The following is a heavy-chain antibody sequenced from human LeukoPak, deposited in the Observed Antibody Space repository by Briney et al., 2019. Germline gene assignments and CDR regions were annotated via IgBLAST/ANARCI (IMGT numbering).Heavy chain of an antibody. CDR1: GFTFSDYG. CDR3: TKSFWSGYTYYFDY. CDR2: ISSDGSNE. J-gene: IGHJ4*02. Sequence: GGSLRLSCAASGFTFSDYGMHWVRQAPGKGLEWVAFISSDGSNEYYVDSVKGRFTVSRDNSKNTLYLQMNSLRAEDTAVYYWTKSFWSGYTYYFDYWGQGTLVTVSS. D-gene: IGHD3-3*01. V-gene: IGHV3-30*02.